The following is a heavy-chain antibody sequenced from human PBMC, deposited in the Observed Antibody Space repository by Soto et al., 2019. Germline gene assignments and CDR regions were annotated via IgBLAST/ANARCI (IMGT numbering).Heavy chain of an antibody. V-gene: IGHV3-21*01. CDR1: GFTFRNYI. Sequence: EVQLVESGGGLVKPGGSLRLSCAASGFTFRNYIMNWVRQAPGKGLEWVSSISSRSAHKYYADSVKGRFTISRDDAENSLYLQMNNLRAEDTAVYYCARDLFREVDPWGQGTLVTVSS. CDR3: ARDLFREVDP. J-gene: IGHJ5*02. CDR2: ISSRSAHK.